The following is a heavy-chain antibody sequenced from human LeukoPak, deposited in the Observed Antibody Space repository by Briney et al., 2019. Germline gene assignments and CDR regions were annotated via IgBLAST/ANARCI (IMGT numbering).Heavy chain of an antibody. V-gene: IGHV1-24*01. CDR1: GYTLTELS. D-gene: IGHD3-10*01. CDR3: ATQMVRGVIIIF. CDR2: FDPEDGET. Sequence: ASVKVSCKVSGYTLTELSMHWVRQAPGKGLEWMGGFDPEDGETIYAQKFLGRVTMTEDTSTDTAYMELSSLRSEDTAVYYCATQMVRGVIIIFWGQGTLVTVSS. J-gene: IGHJ4*02.